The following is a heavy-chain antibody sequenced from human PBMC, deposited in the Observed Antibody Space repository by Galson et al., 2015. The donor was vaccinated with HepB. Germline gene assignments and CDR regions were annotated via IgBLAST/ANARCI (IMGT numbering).Heavy chain of an antibody. J-gene: IGHJ4*02. CDR2: ISSSAVYT. Sequence: SLRLSCAASGFTFSDYYMGWIRQAPGKGLEWISCISSSAVYTNYADSVKGRFTISRDNARNSLFLQINSLRAEDTAVYYCTRVADADYGDHSYFDYWGQGTLVTVSS. CDR3: TRVADADYGDHSYFDY. V-gene: IGHV3-11*06. CDR1: GFTFSDYY. D-gene: IGHD4-17*01.